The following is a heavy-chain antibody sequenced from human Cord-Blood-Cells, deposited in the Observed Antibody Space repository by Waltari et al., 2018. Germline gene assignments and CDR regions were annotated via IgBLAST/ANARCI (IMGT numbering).Heavy chain of an antibody. CDR2: IRDDGSNK. CDR3: AKEASGSYFDY. D-gene: IGHD1-26*01. CDR1: GFTFSSYG. J-gene: IGHJ4*02. V-gene: IGHV3-30*02. Sequence: QVQLVESGGGVVQPGGSLRLSCAASGFTFSSYGMHWVRQAPGKGLEWVAFIRDDGSNKYYADSVKGRFTISRDNSKNTLYLQMNSLRAEDTAVYYCAKEASGSYFDYWGQGTLVTVSS.